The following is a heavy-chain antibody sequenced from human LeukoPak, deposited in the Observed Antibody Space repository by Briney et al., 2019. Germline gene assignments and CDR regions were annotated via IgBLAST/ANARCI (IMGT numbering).Heavy chain of an antibody. J-gene: IGHJ6*02. CDR2: ISGSGGST. Sequence: GASLRLSCAASGFTFSSYAMSWVRQAPGKGLEWVSAISGSGGSTYYADSVKGRFTISRDNSKNTLYLQMNSLRAEDTAVYYCAKGGYCSSTSCYFREICGMDVWGQGTTVTVSS. V-gene: IGHV3-23*01. CDR3: AKGGYCSSTSCYFREICGMDV. CDR1: GFTFSSYA. D-gene: IGHD2-2*01.